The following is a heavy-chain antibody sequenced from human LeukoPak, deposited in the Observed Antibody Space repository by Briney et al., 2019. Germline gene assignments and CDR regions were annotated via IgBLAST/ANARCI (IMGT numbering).Heavy chain of an antibody. CDR2: IYHSGST. V-gene: IGHV4-4*02. CDR3: ARATIAAAKNFDY. J-gene: IGHJ4*02. Sequence: SETLSLTCAVSGGSISSSNWWSWVRQPPGKGLEWIGEIYHSGSTIYNPSLKSRVTISVDKSKNQFSLKLSSVTAADTAVYYCARATIAAAKNFDYWGQGTLVTVSS. D-gene: IGHD6-13*01. CDR1: GGSISSSNW.